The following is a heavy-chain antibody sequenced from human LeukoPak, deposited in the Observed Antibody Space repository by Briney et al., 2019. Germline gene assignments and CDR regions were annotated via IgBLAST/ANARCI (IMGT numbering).Heavy chain of an antibody. CDR3: ATSPGWFGDLYYSNY. V-gene: IGHV4-30-2*01. CDR2: IYHSGST. D-gene: IGHD3-10*01. J-gene: IGHJ4*02. CDR1: GGSISSGGYS. Sequence: PSETLSLTCAVSGGSISSGGYSWSWIRQPPGQGLEWIEYIYHSGSTYYNPSLKSRITMSADTSKNQFSLNLTSVTAADTAVYYCATSPGWFGDLYYSNYWGQGILVTVSS.